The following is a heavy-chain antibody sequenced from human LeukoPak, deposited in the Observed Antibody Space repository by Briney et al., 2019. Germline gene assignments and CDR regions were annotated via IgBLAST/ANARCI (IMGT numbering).Heavy chain of an antibody. CDR3: ARATMVRGVRRLVLFRYFDY. J-gene: IGHJ4*02. CDR1: GCTFTSYD. Sequence: AAVKVSCKASGCTFTSYDIQWVRPATARGLAWMGWMNPNSCNTDYAQKFQGRVTMTSKTSISTAYMELSSLRSEDTAVYYCARATMVRGVRRLVLFRYFDYWGQGTLVTVSS. CDR2: MNPNSCNT. D-gene: IGHD3-10*01. V-gene: IGHV1-8*01.